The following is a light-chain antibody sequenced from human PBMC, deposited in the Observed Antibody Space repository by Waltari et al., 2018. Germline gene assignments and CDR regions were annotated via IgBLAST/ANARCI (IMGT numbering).Light chain of an antibody. Sequence: SYELTQPLSVFVAVGQTVKITRGGIKIGSKNVHWYQQKPGQAPLLVIYRDTNRPSGIPERFSGSNLGNTATLTISRAQDGDEADYYCQVWDSGTGVFGGGTKLTVL. CDR2: RDT. CDR1: KIGSKN. V-gene: IGLV3-9*01. CDR3: QVWDSGTGV. J-gene: IGLJ3*02.